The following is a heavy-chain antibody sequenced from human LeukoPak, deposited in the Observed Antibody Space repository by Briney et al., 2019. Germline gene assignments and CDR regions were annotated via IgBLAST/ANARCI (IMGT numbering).Heavy chain of an antibody. CDR2: ISGSGGTT. CDR1: GFTFSSYV. V-gene: IGHV3-23*01. J-gene: IGHJ4*02. CDR3: AKVFIAVAGYHFDF. Sequence: GGSLRLSCAASGFTFSSYVMSWVRQAPGKGLEWVSAISGSGGTTYYADSVKGRFTISRDNSKNTLYLQMNSLRADYAAVYYCAKVFIAVAGYHFDFWGQGTLVTVSS. D-gene: IGHD6-19*01.